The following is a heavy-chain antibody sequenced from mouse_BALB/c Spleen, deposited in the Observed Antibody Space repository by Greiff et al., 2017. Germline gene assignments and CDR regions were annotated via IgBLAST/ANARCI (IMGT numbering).Heavy chain of an antibody. J-gene: IGHJ3*02. D-gene: IGHD1-1*01. V-gene: IGHV5-12-1*01. Sequence: EVMLVESGGGLVKPGGSLKLSCAASGFAFSSYDMSWVRQTPEKRLEWVAYISSGGGSTYYPDTVKGRFTISRDNAKNTLYLQMSSLKSEDTAMYYCARRPSYGSTWGQGTLVTVSA. CDR1: GFAFSSYD. CDR3: ARRPSYGST. CDR2: ISSGGGST.